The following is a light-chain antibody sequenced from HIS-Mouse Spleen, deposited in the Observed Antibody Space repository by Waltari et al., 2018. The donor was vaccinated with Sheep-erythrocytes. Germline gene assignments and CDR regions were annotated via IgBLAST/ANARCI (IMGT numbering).Light chain of an antibody. J-gene: IGLJ3*02. CDR1: SSDVGGYNS. CDR2: DVS. V-gene: IGLV2-11*01. Sequence: QSALTQPRSVSGSPGQSVTISSTGTSSDVGGYNSVSWYQQHPGKAPKLMIYDVSKRPSGVPDRFSGSKSGNTASLTISGLQAEDEADYYCCSYAGSYTFWVFGGGTKLTVL. CDR3: CSYAGSYTFWV.